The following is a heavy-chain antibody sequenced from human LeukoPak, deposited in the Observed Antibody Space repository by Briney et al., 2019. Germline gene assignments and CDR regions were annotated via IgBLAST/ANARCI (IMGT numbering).Heavy chain of an antibody. J-gene: IGHJ4*02. V-gene: IGHV3-48*01. Sequence: PGGSLRLSCAASGFTFSSYSMNWVRQAPGKGLNWVSYISESSTTKYYADSVKGRFTISRDNAQNSLYLQMNSLRAEDTAVYYCARVAASLARDDYWGQGTLVTVSS. D-gene: IGHD6-13*01. CDR1: GFTFSSYS. CDR3: ARVAASLARDDY. CDR2: ISESSTTK.